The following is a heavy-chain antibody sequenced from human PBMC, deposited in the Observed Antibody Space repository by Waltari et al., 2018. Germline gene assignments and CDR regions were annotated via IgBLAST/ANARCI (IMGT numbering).Heavy chain of an antibody. CDR1: GVSLSDDY. J-gene: IGHJ1*01. D-gene: IGHD6-19*01. CDR2: NNLGEVT. V-gene: IGHV4-34*02. CDR3: VTGPRDKWVGRYSGEFFHH. Sequence: QVELQQWGAGLLRPSETLSLTCAVYGVSLSDDYWPWLRQPLWKGLEWIGENNLGEVTYYNPSLEGRVTILLDKSKNQFSLHLVSVTAADTARYYCVTGPRDKWVGRYSGEFFHHWGPGTLVTVSS.